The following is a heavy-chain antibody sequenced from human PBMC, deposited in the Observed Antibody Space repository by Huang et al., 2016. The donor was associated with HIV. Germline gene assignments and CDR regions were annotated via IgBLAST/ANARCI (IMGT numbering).Heavy chain of an antibody. CDR1: GFPFNNHA. Sequence: QVQLVESGGGVVQPGRYLRLSCAASGFPFNNHAMHWVRQAPGKVRSGGAVRSKEGSNSYYAGSVKGRFTISRDSSKSTLFLHMTSLRTEDTAVYYCARAKDTWDAYDIWGQGTMVSVSS. J-gene: IGHJ3*02. D-gene: IGHD5-18*01. CDR2: RSKEGSNS. CDR3: ARAKDTWDAYDI. V-gene: IGHV3-30-3*01.